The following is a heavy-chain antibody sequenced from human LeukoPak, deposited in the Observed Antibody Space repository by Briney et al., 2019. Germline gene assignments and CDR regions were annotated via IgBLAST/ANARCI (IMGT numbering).Heavy chain of an antibody. CDR3: VKGNGRRAFDI. D-gene: IGHD1-14*01. Sequence: GGSLRLSCAVSGFTFSNFWMNWVRQAPGKGLEWVANINQDGNGKDYVDSVKGRFTISRDNAKNSLYLQMNSLRAEDTAVYCCVKGNGRRAFDIWGQGTMVTVSS. V-gene: IGHV3-7*01. CDR2: INQDGNGK. J-gene: IGHJ3*02. CDR1: GFTFSNFW.